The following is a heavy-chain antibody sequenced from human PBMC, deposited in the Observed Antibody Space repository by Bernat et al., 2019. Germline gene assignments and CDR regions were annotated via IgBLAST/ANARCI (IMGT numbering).Heavy chain of an antibody. V-gene: IGHV3-30-3*01. J-gene: IGHJ4*02. CDR3: ARAKDTDFDY. Sequence: QVQLVESGGGVVQPGRSLRLSCAASGFTFSSYAMHWVRQAPGKGLEWVAVISYDGSNKYYADSVKGRFTISRDNSKNTLYLQMNSLRAEDTAVYYCARAKDTDFDYWGQGTLVTVSS. CDR2: ISYDGSNK. D-gene: IGHD5-18*01. CDR1: GFTFSSYA.